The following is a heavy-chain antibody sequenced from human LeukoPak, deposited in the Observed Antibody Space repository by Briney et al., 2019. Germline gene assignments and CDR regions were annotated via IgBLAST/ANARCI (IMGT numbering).Heavy chain of an antibody. CDR1: GGSISNYY. CDR2: IYYSGYT. CDR3: ARRGAKQLANWFDP. V-gene: IGHV4-59*08. J-gene: IGHJ5*02. D-gene: IGHD6-6*01. Sequence: PSETLSLTCTVSGGSISNYYWTWIRQPPGKGLEWIGYIYYSGYTKYNPSLKSRATISVDTSKNQFSLRLTSVTAADTAVYYCARRGAKQLANWFDPWGQGALVTVSS.